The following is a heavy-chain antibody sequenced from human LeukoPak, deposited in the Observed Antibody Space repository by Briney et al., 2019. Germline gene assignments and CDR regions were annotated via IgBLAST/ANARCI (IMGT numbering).Heavy chain of an antibody. D-gene: IGHD1-14*01. V-gene: IGHV1-46*01. CDR3: ARARSDRSIWFDP. CDR1: GYTFTDYN. J-gene: IGHJ5*02. Sequence: ASVKVSCKASGYTFTDYNMHWVRQAPGQGLEWMGIINPSGGSTSYAQKFQGRVTMTRDMSTSTVYMELSSLRSEDTAVYYCARARSDRSIWFDPWGQGTLVTVSS. CDR2: INPSGGST.